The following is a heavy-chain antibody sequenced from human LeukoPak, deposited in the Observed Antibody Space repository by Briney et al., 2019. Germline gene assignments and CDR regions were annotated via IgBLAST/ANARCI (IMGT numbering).Heavy chain of an antibody. CDR3: ARGRYYYDSSEVGYFDY. V-gene: IGHV4-31*03. CDR2: IYYSGST. J-gene: IGHJ4*02. D-gene: IGHD3-22*01. CDR1: GGSISSGGYY. Sequence: SETLSLTCTVSGGSISSGGYYWSWIRQHPGQGLEWIGYIYYSGSTYYNPSLKSRVTISVDTSKNQFSLKLSSVTAADTAVYYCARGRYYYDSSEVGYFDYWGQGTLVTVSS.